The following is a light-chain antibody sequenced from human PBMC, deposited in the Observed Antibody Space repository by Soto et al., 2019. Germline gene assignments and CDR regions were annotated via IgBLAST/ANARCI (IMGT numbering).Light chain of an antibody. Sequence: IQMTHSPSSLSASVGDRVTTTCRASQGIRNDLAWYQQKPGKAPKLLIYAASNLQSGVPSRFSGSASGTDFTLTISSLQPEDFATYYCLQDYNYPITFGQGTRLEIK. CDR3: LQDYNYPIT. J-gene: IGKJ5*01. CDR1: QGIRND. V-gene: IGKV1-6*01. CDR2: AAS.